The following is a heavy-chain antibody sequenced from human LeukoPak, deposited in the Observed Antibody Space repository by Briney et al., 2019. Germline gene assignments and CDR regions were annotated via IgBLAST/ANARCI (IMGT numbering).Heavy chain of an antibody. Sequence: GGSLRLSCIVSGFSLNNSRMNWVRQAPGKGLEWVANIKQGGSTRYYVDSVKGRFTISRDNAENSLYLQMNSLRVEDTAVYFCARDVTATGALDIWGQGTLLTVSS. CDR1: GFSLNNSR. CDR2: IKQGGSTR. J-gene: IGHJ3*02. CDR3: ARDVTATGALDI. V-gene: IGHV3-7*04. D-gene: IGHD5-18*01.